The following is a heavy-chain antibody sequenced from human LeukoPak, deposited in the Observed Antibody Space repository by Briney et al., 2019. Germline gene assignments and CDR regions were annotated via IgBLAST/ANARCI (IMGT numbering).Heavy chain of an antibody. Sequence: ASVKVSCKASGGTFSSYAISWVRQAPGQGLEWMGGIIPIFGTANYAQKFQGRVTITTDESTSTAYMELSSLRSEDTAVYYCARRHYDYWSGSLADAFDIWGQGTMVTVSS. J-gene: IGHJ3*02. CDR1: GGTFSSYA. V-gene: IGHV1-69*05. CDR3: ARRHYDYWSGSLADAFDI. CDR2: IIPIFGTA. D-gene: IGHD3-3*01.